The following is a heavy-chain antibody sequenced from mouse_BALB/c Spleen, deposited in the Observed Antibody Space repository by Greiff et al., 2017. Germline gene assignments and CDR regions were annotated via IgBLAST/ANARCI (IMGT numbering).Heavy chain of an antibody. D-gene: IGHD2-2*01. CDR3: ARGGYEPFAY. Sequence: EVKLMESGGGLVQPGGSLKLSCAASGFTFSSYTMSWVRQTPEKRLEWVAYISNGGGSTYYPDTVKGRFTISRDNAKNTLYLQMSSLKSEDTAMYYCARGGYEPFAYWGQGTLVTVSA. V-gene: IGHV5-12-2*01. CDR2: ISNGGGST. CDR1: GFTFSSYT. J-gene: IGHJ3*01.